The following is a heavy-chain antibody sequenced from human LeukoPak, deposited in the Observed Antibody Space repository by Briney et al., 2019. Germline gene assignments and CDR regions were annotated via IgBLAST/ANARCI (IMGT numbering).Heavy chain of an antibody. D-gene: IGHD2-2*01. CDR2: IRYVEVKN. CDR3: AKVKYCSSTSCQWEQWLAGAGSFGY. V-gene: IGHV3-30*02. J-gene: IGHJ4*02. Sequence: PGGSLGPSFAPPGFTSSNNVMHWVRQAQGKGLRWGASIRYVEVKNNYADSVKCRVTISRDNSKNTLYLQMNSLRGEDTAVYYCAKVKYCSSTSCQWEQWLAGAGSFGYWGQGTLVTVSS. CDR1: GFTSSNNV.